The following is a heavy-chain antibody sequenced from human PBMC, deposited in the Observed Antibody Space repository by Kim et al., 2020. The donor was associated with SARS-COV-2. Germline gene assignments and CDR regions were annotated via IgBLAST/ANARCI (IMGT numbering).Heavy chain of an antibody. CDR1: GGSISSYY. D-gene: IGHD3-3*01. J-gene: IGHJ5*02. V-gene: IGHV4-59*13. CDR2: IYYSGST. CDR3: ARWGVYDFWSGYTDGWFDP. Sequence: SETLSLTCTVSGGSISSYYWSWIRQPPGKGLEWIGYIYYSGSTNYNPSLKSRVTISVDTSKNQFSLKLSSVTAADTAVYYCARWGVYDFWSGYTDGWFDPWGQGTLVTVSS.